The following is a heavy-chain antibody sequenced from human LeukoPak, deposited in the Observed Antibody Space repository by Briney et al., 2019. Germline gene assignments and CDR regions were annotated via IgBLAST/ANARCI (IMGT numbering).Heavy chain of an antibody. J-gene: IGHJ4*02. CDR1: GGSISSSSYY. D-gene: IGHD6-19*01. CDR2: IYYSGST. V-gene: IGHV4-39*01. Sequence: SSETLSLTCTVSGGSISSSSYYWGWIRQPPGKGLEWIGSIYYSGSTYYNPSLKSRVTISVDTSKNQFSLKLSSVTAADTAVYYCACWDIAVAGQQPNYDYWGQGTLVTVSS. CDR3: ACWDIAVAGQQPNYDY.